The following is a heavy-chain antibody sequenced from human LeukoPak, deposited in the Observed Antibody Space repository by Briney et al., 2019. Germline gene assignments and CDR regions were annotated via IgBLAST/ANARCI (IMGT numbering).Heavy chain of an antibody. V-gene: IGHV4-38-2*02. CDR1: GYSISSGYY. CDR2: IYYSGST. D-gene: IGHD3-10*01. Sequence: SETLSLTCTVSGYSISSGYYWGWIRQPPGKGLEWIGSIYYSGSTYYNPSLKSRVTISVDTSKNQFSLKLSSVTAADTAVYYCARLSLGTMVRGVIHYWGQGTLVTVSS. J-gene: IGHJ4*02. CDR3: ARLSLGTMVRGVIHY.